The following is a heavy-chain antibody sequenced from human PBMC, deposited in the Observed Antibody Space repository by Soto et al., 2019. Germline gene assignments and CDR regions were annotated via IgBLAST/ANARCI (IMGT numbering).Heavy chain of an antibody. Sequence: SETLSLTCAVYGGSFSGYYWSWIRQPPGKGLEWIGEINHSGSTNYNPSLKSRVTISVDTSKNQFSLKLSSVTAADMAVYYCARGSFGYCTNGVCYDAFDIWGQGTMVTVSS. D-gene: IGHD2-8*01. CDR2: INHSGST. CDR1: GGSFSGYY. J-gene: IGHJ3*02. CDR3: ARGSFGYCTNGVCYDAFDI. V-gene: IGHV4-34*01.